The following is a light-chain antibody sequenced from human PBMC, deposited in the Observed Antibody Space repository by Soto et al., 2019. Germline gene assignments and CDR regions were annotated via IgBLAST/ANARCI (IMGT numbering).Light chain of an antibody. Sequence: ERVMTQSPATLSVSPGERATLSCRASQSVSSNLAWYQQKPGQAPRLLIYGASTRATGIPARSSGSGSGTEFTLTISSLQSEDFAVYYCQQYNNWPRTFGQGTKVDIK. CDR2: GAS. CDR1: QSVSSN. J-gene: IGKJ1*01. CDR3: QQYNNWPRT. V-gene: IGKV3-15*01.